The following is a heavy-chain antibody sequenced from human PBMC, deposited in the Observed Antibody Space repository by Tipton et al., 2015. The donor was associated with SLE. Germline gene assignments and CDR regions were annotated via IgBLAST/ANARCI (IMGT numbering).Heavy chain of an antibody. CDR2: LFYTGST. J-gene: IGHJ4*02. D-gene: IGHD7-27*01. CDR1: GGSISGGSSH. V-gene: IGHV4-39*07. CDR3: AKAWGSRIFDY. Sequence: LRLSCTVSGGSISGGSSHWGWIRQPPGKGLEWIGSLFYTGSTYYNPSLKSRVTISGDTSKNQFSLKLTSVTAADTAVYYCAKAWGSRIFDYWGQGILVTVSS.